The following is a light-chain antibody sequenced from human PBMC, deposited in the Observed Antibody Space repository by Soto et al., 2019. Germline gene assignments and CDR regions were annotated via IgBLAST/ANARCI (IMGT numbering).Light chain of an antibody. CDR1: QSISTW. J-gene: IGKJ1*01. CDR2: DAS. CDR3: QQYNSYPWT. Sequence: DIQMTQCPSTHSASVGDRVTITCRASQSISTWLAWYRQQPGKAPKLLIYDASSLESGVPSRFSGSGSGADFTLTISSLQADDCATYYCQQYNSYPWTFGQGTKVDIK. V-gene: IGKV1-5*01.